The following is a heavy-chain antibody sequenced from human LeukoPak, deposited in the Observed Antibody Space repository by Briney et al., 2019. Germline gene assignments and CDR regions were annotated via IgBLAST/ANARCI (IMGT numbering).Heavy chain of an antibody. D-gene: IGHD3-3*01. CDR2: ITPIFGTA. CDR1: GGTFSSYA. CDR3: ASPPEPNYDFWSGQGIYYYYGMDV. Sequence: GSSVKVSCKASGGTFSSYAISWVRQAPGQGLEWMGGITPIFGTANYAQKFQGRVTITADESTSTAYMELSSLRSEDTAVYYCASPPEPNYDFWSGQGIYYYYGMDVWGQGTTVTVSS. V-gene: IGHV1-69*01. J-gene: IGHJ6*02.